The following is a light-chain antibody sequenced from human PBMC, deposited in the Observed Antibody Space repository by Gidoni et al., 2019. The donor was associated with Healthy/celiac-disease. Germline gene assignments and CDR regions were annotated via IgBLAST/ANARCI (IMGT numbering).Light chain of an antibody. J-gene: IGKJ1*01. CDR2: DAS. Sequence: EIVLTQSPATLSLSPGETATLSCRASQNVVNYLAWYQQKPGQAPRLLIYDASNRATGIPARFSGSGSGTDFTLTISSLEPEDFAVYYCHQRSIWPLGTFXQXTKVEIK. CDR1: QNVVNY. CDR3: HQRSIWPLGT. V-gene: IGKV3-11*01.